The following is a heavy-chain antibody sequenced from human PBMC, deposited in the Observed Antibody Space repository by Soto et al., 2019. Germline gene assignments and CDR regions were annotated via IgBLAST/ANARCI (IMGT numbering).Heavy chain of an antibody. CDR2: IYYSGST. Sequence: QVQLQESGPGLVKPSETLSLTCTVSGGSVSSGSYYWSWIRQPPGKGLEWIGYIYYSGSTNYNPSLKSRVTISVDTSKNQFSLKLSSVIAADTAVYYCARSKGVTIFGVVITANWFDPWGQGTLVTVSS. CDR1: GGSVSSGSYY. CDR3: ARSKGVTIFGVVITANWFDP. D-gene: IGHD3-3*01. J-gene: IGHJ5*02. V-gene: IGHV4-61*01.